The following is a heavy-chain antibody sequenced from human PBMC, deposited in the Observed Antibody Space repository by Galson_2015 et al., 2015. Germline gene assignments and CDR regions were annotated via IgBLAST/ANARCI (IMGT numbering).Heavy chain of an antibody. D-gene: IGHD6-6*01. CDR3: ARDGSIVARPNWFDP. J-gene: IGHJ5*02. Sequence: SLRLSCAASGFTFSSYSMNWVRQAPGKGLEWVSSISSSSSYIYYADSVKGRFTISRDNAKNSLYLQMNSLRAEDTAVYYCARDGSIVARPNWFDPWGQGTLVTVSS. CDR1: GFTFSSYS. V-gene: IGHV3-21*01. CDR2: ISSSSSYI.